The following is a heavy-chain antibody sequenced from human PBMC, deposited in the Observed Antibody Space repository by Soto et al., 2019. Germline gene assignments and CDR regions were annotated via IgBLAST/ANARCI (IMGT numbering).Heavy chain of an antibody. V-gene: IGHV4-31*03. Sequence: SETRSLTCTVSGGSISSGDYYWSWIRQHPGKGLEWIGYIYYSGSTYYNPSLKSRVTISVDTSKNQFSLKLSSVTAADTAVYYCARHPSDFWFDHWGQGTLVTVSS. CDR3: ARHPSDFWFDH. D-gene: IGHD2-21*02. CDR2: IYYSGST. CDR1: GGSISSGDYY. J-gene: IGHJ5*02.